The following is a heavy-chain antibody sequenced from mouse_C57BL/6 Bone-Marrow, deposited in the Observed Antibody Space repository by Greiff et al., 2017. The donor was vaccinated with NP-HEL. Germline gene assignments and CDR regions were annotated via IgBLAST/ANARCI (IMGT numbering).Heavy chain of an antibody. V-gene: IGHV5-4*01. D-gene: IGHD2-3*01. Sequence: VQLQQSGGGLVKPGGSLKLSCAASGFTFSSYAMSWVRQTPEKRLEWVATISDGGSYTYYPDNVKGRFTISRDNAKNNLYLQMSHLKSEDTAMYYCARRWFYFDYWGQGTTLTVSS. CDR3: ARRWFYFDY. CDR1: GFTFSSYA. J-gene: IGHJ2*01. CDR2: ISDGGSYT.